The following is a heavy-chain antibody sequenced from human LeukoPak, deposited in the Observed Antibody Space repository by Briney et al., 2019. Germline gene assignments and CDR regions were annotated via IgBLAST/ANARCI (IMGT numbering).Heavy chain of an antibody. CDR3: ARRGAGVGATTRRPDFDY. V-gene: IGHV4-34*01. Sequence: SETLSLTCTVSGGSISSYYWSWIRQPPGKGLEWIGEINHSGSTNYNPSLKSRVTISVDTSKNQFSLKLSSVTAADTAVYYCARRGAGVGATTRRPDFDYWGQGTLVTVSS. J-gene: IGHJ4*02. D-gene: IGHD1-26*01. CDR2: INHSGST. CDR1: GGSISSYY.